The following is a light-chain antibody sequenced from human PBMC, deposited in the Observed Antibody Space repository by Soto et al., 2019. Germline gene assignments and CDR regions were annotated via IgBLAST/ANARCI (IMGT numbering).Light chain of an antibody. CDR1: QSIDSW. CDR2: KAS. V-gene: IGKV1-5*03. J-gene: IGKJ1*01. CDR3: QHYKSYPWT. Sequence: DIQMTQSPSTLSASVGDRVTMACRSSQSIDSWLAWYQQKPGKAPKLLMYKASSLESGVPSRFSGSGSETEFTLTISSLQPDDFATYYCQHYKSYPWTFGQGTKVDI.